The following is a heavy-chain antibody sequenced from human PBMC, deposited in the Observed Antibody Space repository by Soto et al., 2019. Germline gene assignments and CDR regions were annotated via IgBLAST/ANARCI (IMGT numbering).Heavy chain of an antibody. CDR1: GGSISSDDYY. Sequence: QVKLQESGPGLVKPSQTLSLTCNVSGGSISSDDYYWSWIRQPPGKGLEWIGYIYHSGSSYYNPSLQRRVTISIDTDKNQLSLTLSSVPAADSAVYYCARTSPRGSGTWFDPWCQGTLVTVSS. D-gene: IGHD3-10*01. CDR3: ARTSPRGSGTWFDP. V-gene: IGHV4-30-4*01. J-gene: IGHJ5*02. CDR2: IYHSGSS.